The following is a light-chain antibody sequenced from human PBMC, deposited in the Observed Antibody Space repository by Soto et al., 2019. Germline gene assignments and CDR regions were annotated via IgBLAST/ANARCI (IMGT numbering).Light chain of an antibody. CDR1: QSVLYSSNNKNY. V-gene: IGKV4-1*01. CDR3: QQYYTTPWT. Sequence: DIVMTQSPDSLAVSLGERAIINCKSSQSVLYSSNNKNYLAWYQQKPGQPPKALIYWASTRESGVPDRFSGSGSGTDFTLTISSLQAEDVAVYYCQQYYTTPWTFGQGTKVDIK. CDR2: WAS. J-gene: IGKJ1*01.